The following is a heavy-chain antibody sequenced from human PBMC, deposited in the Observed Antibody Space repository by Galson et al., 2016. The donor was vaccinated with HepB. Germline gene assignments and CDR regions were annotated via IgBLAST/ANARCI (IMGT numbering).Heavy chain of an antibody. CDR3: ARGRRQDIGEVVAATPSFRGFFFDS. D-gene: IGHD2-15*01. CDR1: GYTLTQLS. J-gene: IGHJ4*02. V-gene: IGHV1-24*01. CDR2: FDPDDNDT. Sequence: SVKVSCKVSGYTLTQLSIHWVRQAGGKGLEWIGGFDPDDNDTIYAEKFQGRATMNVDTNTDTAYMELRGLRSEDTAVDYCARGRRQDIGEVVAATPSFRGFFFDSWGQGSLVTVSS.